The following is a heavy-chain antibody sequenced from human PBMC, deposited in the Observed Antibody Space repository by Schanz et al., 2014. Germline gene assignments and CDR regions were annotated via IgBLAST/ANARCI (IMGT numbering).Heavy chain of an antibody. Sequence: QVQLQESGPGLVKPSQTLSLTCTVSGASISSGGYYWDWIRLLPGKGLEWIGYISYSGSTSFNPSHKRRLTISIAKSKNQFSLMLSSVTAADAAVYYCARRGAMPDYPIDLWGHGTTVTVSS. J-gene: IGHJ6*02. CDR2: ISYSGST. CDR1: GASISSGGYY. V-gene: IGHV4-31*03. D-gene: IGHD1-26*01. CDR3: ARRGAMPDYPIDL.